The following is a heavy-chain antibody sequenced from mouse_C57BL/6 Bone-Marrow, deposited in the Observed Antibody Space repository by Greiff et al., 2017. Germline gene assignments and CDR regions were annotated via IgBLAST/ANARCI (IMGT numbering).Heavy chain of an antibody. Sequence: QVQLQQSGAELVQPGASVTMSCKASGYTFTSYWLTWVQQRPGQGLEWIGDIYPGSGSTNYTEKFKSKATLTVDTSSSTAYMQLSSLTSEDSAVYYCARPYYSNYWYFDVRGTGTTVTVSS. J-gene: IGHJ1*03. CDR1: GYTFTSYW. D-gene: IGHD2-5*01. CDR2: IYPGSGST. V-gene: IGHV1-55*01. CDR3: ARPYYSNYWYFDV.